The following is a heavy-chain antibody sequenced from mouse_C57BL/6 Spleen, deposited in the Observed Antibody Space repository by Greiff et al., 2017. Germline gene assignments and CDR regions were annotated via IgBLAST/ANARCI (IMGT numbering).Heavy chain of an antibody. J-gene: IGHJ4*01. CDR3: ARYYSNYYAMDY. CDR1: GYTFTSYW. Sequence: QVQLQQPGAELVKPGASVKLSCKASGYTFTSYWMQWVKQRPGQGLEWIGEIDPSDSYTNYNQKFKGKATLTVDTSSSTADMQLSSLTSEDSAVYYCARYYSNYYAMDYWGQGTSVTVSS. V-gene: IGHV1-50*01. CDR2: IDPSDSYT. D-gene: IGHD2-5*01.